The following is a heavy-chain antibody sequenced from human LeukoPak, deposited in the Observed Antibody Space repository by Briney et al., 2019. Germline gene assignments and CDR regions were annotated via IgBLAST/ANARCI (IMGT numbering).Heavy chain of an antibody. Sequence: SVKVSCKASGGTFSSYAISWVRQAPGQGLEWMGGIIPIFGTANYAQKFQGRVTITADESTSTAYMELSSLTSADTAMYYCARDYDSSGPQKNFFDFWGQGTLVTVSS. D-gene: IGHD3-22*01. J-gene: IGHJ4*02. V-gene: IGHV1-69*13. CDR2: IIPIFGTA. CDR1: GGTFSSYA. CDR3: ARDYDSSGPQKNFFDF.